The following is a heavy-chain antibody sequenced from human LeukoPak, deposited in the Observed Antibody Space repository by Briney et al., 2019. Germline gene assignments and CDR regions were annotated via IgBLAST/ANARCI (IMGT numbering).Heavy chain of an antibody. V-gene: IGHV3-30-3*01. Sequence: PGGSLRLSCAASGFTFSSYAMHWVRQAPGKGLEWVAVISYDGSNKYYADSVKGRFTISRDNSKNTLYLQMNSLRAEDTAVYFCARSPYTNYPTSDYWGQGTLVTVSS. J-gene: IGHJ4*02. D-gene: IGHD4-11*01. CDR3: ARSPYTNYPTSDY. CDR1: GFTFSSYA. CDR2: ISYDGSNK.